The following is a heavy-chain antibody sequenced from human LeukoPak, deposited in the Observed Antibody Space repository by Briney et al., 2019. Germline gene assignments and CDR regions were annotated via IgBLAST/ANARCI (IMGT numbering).Heavy chain of an antibody. J-gene: IGHJ4*02. V-gene: IGHV3-48*03. D-gene: IGHD3-10*01. CDR2: ISSSGSTI. CDR3: ARVAPSFGEMGY. Sequence: GGSLRLSCAASGFTFSSYEMNWVRQAPGKGLEWVSYISSSGSTIYYADSVKGRFTISRDNAKNSLYLQMNSLRAEDTAVYYCARVAPSFGEMGYWGQGTLVTVSS. CDR1: GFTFSSYE.